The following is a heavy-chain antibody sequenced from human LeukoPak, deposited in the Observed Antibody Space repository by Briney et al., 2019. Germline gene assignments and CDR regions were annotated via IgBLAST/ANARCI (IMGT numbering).Heavy chain of an antibody. V-gene: IGHV3-64*01. CDR2: ISSNGGST. Sequence: GGSLRLSCAASGFTFRSYGMTWVRQAPGKGLEYVSAISSNGGSTYYANSVKGRFTISRDNSKNTLYLQMGSLRAEDMAVYYCARDKAAAFDYWGQGTLVTVSS. CDR3: ARDKAAAFDY. J-gene: IGHJ4*02. CDR1: GFTFRSYG. D-gene: IGHD6-13*01.